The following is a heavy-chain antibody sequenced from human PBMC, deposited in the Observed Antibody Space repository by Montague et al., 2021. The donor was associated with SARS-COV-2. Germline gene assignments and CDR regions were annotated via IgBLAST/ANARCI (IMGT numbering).Heavy chain of an antibody. D-gene: IGHD3-9*01. CDR2: IYYSGST. Sequence: SETLSLTCTVSGGSISSSSYYWVWLRQPPGKGLEWIVSIYYSGSTYYNPSLKSRVTISVYKSKNQFSLKLSSVTAADTSVYYCARDGSLRFEILIGPRPYYYGMDVWGQGTTVTVSS. CDR1: GGSISSSSYY. V-gene: IGHV4-39*07. J-gene: IGHJ6*02. CDR3: ARDGSLRFEILIGPRPYYYGMDV.